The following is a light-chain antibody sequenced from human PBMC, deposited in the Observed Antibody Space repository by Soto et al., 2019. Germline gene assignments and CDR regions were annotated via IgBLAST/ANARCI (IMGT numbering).Light chain of an antibody. J-gene: IGLJ1*01. V-gene: IGLV2-11*01. Sequence: QSALTQPRSVSGSPGQSVTISCIGTSSDVGGYNRVSWYQQHPGKAPKVMIYDVSSRPSGVPHRFSGSKSGNTASLTISGLQAEDEADYYCCSYAGSDTFAVFGTGTQLTVL. CDR2: DVS. CDR1: SSDVGGYNR. CDR3: CSYAGSDTFAV.